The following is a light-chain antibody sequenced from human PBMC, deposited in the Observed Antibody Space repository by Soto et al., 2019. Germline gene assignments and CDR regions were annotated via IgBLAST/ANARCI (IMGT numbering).Light chain of an antibody. J-gene: IGKJ2*01. CDR3: IQGTHWPYT. CDR1: QSPVLSDGNIY. CDR2: KVS. V-gene: IGKV2-30*02. Sequence: DVVMTQSPLSLPATLGQPAPISCRSSQSPVLSDGNIYVNWFQQRPGQSPRRLIYKVSNRDSGVPDRFGGSGSGTDFTLKISRVEAEDIVVYYCIQGTHWPYTFGQGTKLEIK.